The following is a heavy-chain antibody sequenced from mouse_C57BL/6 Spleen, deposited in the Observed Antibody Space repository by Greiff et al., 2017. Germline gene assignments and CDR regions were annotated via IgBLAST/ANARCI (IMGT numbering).Heavy chain of an antibody. D-gene: IGHD1-1*01. V-gene: IGHV1-82*01. CDR2: IYPGDGDT. Sequence: VKLMESGPELVKPGASVKISCKASGYAFSSSWMNWVKQRPGKGLEWIGRIYPGDGDTNYNGKFKGKATLTADKSSSTAYMQLSSLTSEDSAVYFCARFDWSTTVVFDYWGQGTTLTVSS. CDR1: GYAFSSSW. J-gene: IGHJ2*01. CDR3: ARFDWSTTVVFDY.